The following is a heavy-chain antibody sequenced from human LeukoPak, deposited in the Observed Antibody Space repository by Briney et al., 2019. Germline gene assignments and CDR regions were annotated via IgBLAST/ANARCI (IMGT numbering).Heavy chain of an antibody. CDR2: IIPIFGTA. Sequence: SVKVSRKASGGTFSSYAISWVRQAPGQGLEWMGGIIPIFGTANYAQKFQGRVTITADESTSTAYMELSSLRSEDTAVYYCASGSSSWRYFSVRQPNYYYYGMDVWGQGTTVTVSS. D-gene: IGHD6-13*01. CDR3: ASGSSSWRYFSVRQPNYYYYGMDV. J-gene: IGHJ6*02. V-gene: IGHV1-69*13. CDR1: GGTFSSYA.